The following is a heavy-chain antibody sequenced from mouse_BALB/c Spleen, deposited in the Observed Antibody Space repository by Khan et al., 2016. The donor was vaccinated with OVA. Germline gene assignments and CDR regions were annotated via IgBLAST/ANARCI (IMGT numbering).Heavy chain of an antibody. CDR3: TRSGDGGFAY. J-gene: IGHJ3*01. CDR1: GYSFTDYI. Sequence: VRLQQSGPDLVKPGASMKISCKASGYSFTDYIMNWVRQSHGKNLEWIGLINPNNGDTTYNQNFKGKATLTVDKSSTTAYMELLSLTSEDSAVFYCTRSGDGGFAYWGQGTLVTVSA. D-gene: IGHD3-1*01. CDR2: INPNNGDT. V-gene: IGHV1-18*01.